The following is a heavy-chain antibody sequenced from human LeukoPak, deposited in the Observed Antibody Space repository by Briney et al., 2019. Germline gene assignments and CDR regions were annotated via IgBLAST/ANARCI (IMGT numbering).Heavy chain of an antibody. D-gene: IGHD3-10*01. V-gene: IGHV3-30*02. Sequence: GGSLRLSCAASGFTFSDYGMHWVRQAPGKGLEWVAFIRYEATNKHYADSVKGRFTISRDNSKNTLYLQMNSLRAEDTAVYYCAKDLNSYYYGSGSFSAIFDYWGQGTLVTVSS. CDR2: IRYEATNK. J-gene: IGHJ4*02. CDR1: GFTFSDYG. CDR3: AKDLNSYYYGSGSFSAIFDY.